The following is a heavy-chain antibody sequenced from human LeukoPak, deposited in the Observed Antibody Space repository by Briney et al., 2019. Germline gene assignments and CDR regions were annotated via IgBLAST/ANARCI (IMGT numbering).Heavy chain of an antibody. V-gene: IGHV3-21*01. CDR3: ARDGIVVVPAAIDQRADAFDI. Sequence: GGSLRLSCAASGFTFSSYSMNWVRQAPGKGLEWVSSISSSSSYIYYADSVKGRFTISRDNAKNSLYLQMNSLRAEDTAVYCCARDGIVVVPAAIDQRADAFDIWGQGTMVTVSS. CDR2: ISSSSSYI. J-gene: IGHJ3*02. CDR1: GFTFSSYS. D-gene: IGHD2-2*01.